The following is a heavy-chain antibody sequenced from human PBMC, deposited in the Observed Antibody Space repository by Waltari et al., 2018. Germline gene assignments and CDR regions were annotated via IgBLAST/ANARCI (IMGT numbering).Heavy chain of an antibody. J-gene: IGHJ3*02. V-gene: IGHV4-4*01. Sequence: QVQLQESGPGLVKPSGTLSLTCAVSGGSISSRNWWRWVRQPPGKGLEWIGEIYHSGSTNYNPSLKSRVTISVDKSKNQFSLKLSSVTAADTAVYCCARTTQRYNWNDVGAFDIWGQGTMVTVSS. D-gene: IGHD1-1*01. CDR1: GGSISSRNW. CDR3: ARTTQRYNWNDVGAFDI. CDR2: IYHSGST.